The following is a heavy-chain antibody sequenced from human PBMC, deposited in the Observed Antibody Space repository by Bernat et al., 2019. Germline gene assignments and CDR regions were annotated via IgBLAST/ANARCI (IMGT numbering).Heavy chain of an antibody. J-gene: IGHJ6*03. CDR1: GFTFSDHY. CDR3: ARHTALGYYYYMDV. V-gene: IGHV3-72*01. Sequence: EVQLVESGGGLVQPGGSLRLSCAASGFTFSDHYMDWVRQAPGKGLEWVGRTRNKANSYTTEYAASVKGRFTISRDDSKNSLYLQMNSLKTEDTAVYYCARHTALGYYYYMDVWGKGTTVTVSS. D-gene: IGHD2-21*02. CDR2: TRNKANSYTT.